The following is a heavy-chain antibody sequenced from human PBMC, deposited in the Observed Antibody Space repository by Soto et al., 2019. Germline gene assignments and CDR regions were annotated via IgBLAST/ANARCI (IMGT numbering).Heavy chain of an antibody. V-gene: IGHV1-3*01. CDR2: INAGNGNT. Sequence: ASVKVSCEASGDTFTYYPIHWVRQAGQRLEWMGWINAGNGNTKYSQKFQGRVTITRDTSAGTAYMELSSLRSEDTAVYYCARGPGGPDGPGDYWGQGTLVTVSS. J-gene: IGHJ4*02. CDR1: GDTFTYYP. CDR3: ARGPGGPDGPGDY. D-gene: IGHD2-15*01.